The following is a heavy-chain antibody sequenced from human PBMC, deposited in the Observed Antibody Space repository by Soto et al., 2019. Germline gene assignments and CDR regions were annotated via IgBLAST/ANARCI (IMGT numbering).Heavy chain of an antibody. CDR3: AKKVNSGPGSQYFDY. CDR1: GFTFSSYS. V-gene: IGHV3-23*01. Sequence: GGSLRLSCAASGFTFSSYSMSWVRQAPGKGLEWVSGFRTGGDDGTPYYADSVKGRFTISRDNSKNTLFLQMNSLRAEDTAIYYCAKKVNSGPGSQYFDYWGQGTLVTVSS. CDR2: FRTGGDDGTP. D-gene: IGHD3-10*01. J-gene: IGHJ4*02.